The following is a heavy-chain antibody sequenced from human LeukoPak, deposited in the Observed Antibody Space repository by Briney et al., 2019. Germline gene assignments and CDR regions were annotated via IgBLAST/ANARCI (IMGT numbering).Heavy chain of an antibody. Sequence: GGSLRLSCAASGFTFDDYAMHWVRQAPGKGLEWVSGISWNSGSIGYADSVKGRFTISGDNAKNSLYLQMNSLRAEDTALYYCAKDPSSGWYGGGYFDYWGQGTLVTVSS. CDR1: GFTFDDYA. V-gene: IGHV3-9*01. CDR2: ISWNSGSI. J-gene: IGHJ4*02. D-gene: IGHD6-19*01. CDR3: AKDPSSGWYGGGYFDY.